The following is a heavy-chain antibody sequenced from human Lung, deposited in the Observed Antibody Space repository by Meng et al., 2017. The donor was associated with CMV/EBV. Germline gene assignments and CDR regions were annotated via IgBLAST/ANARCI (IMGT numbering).Heavy chain of an antibody. V-gene: IGHV4-39*01. CDR1: GGSISSSSYY. J-gene: IGHJ4*02. D-gene: IGHD1-26*01. CDR2: IYYSGSS. CDR3: AGHDREGDYFDY. Sequence: TVSGGSISSSSYYWGWIRQPPGKGLEWIGSIYYSGSSYYNPSLKSRVTISVDTSKNQFSLKLSSVTAADTAVYYCAGHDREGDYFDYWGQGTLVTVSS.